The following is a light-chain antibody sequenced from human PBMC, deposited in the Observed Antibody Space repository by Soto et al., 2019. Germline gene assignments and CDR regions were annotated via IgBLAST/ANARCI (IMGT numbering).Light chain of an antibody. CDR1: QSVTSS. V-gene: IGKV3-20*01. CDR3: QHYSSSPPAIT. Sequence: EIVMTQSPATLSVSPGEGATLSCRASQSVTSSLAWYQQEPGQAPRLLIYGASYRATDIPDRFSGGGSGTDFTLTISRLEPEDFAVYYCQHYSSSPPAITFGQGTRLEIK. J-gene: IGKJ5*01. CDR2: GAS.